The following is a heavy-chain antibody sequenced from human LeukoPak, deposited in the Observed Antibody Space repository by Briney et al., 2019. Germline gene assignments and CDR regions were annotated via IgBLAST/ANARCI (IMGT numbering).Heavy chain of an antibody. CDR1: GFTFSSYS. J-gene: IGHJ5*02. D-gene: IGHD6-19*01. V-gene: IGHV3-21*01. Sequence: GGSLRLSCAASGFTFSSYSMNWVRQAPGKGLERVSSISSSSSYIYYADSVKGRFTISRDNAKNSLYLQMNSLRAEDTAVYYCARAKYSSGWENWFDPWGQGTLVTVSS. CDR3: ARAKYSSGWENWFDP. CDR2: ISSSSSYI.